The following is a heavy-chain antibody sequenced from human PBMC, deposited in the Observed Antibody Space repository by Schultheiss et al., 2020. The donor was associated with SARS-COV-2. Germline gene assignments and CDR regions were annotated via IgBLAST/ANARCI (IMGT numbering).Heavy chain of an antibody. J-gene: IGHJ6*02. CDR2: INTNTGNP. D-gene: IGHD6-13*01. CDR1: GGTFSSYA. V-gene: IGHV7-4-1*02. CDR3: ARGFGDSGSWKETPVVGHAGHYGMDV. Sequence: ASVKVSCKASGGTFSSYAISWVRQAPGQGLEWMGGINTNTGNPTYAQGFTGRFVFSLDTSVSTAYLQISSLKAEDTAVYYCARGFGDSGSWKETPVVGHAGHYGMDVWGQGTTVTVSS.